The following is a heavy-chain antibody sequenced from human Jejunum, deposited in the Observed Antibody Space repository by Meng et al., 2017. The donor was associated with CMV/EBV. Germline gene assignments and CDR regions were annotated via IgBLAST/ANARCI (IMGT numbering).Heavy chain of an antibody. Sequence: CTFPGGSIGVSGSYGGWIRQPPGKELEWMATVHYAGTTFCGPSLKSRVTISADTSKNQFSLKLISVTAADTAVYYCARRGYNYDLDYWGQGTLVTVSS. D-gene: IGHD5-12*01. CDR1: GGSIGVSGSY. J-gene: IGHJ4*02. V-gene: IGHV4-39*01. CDR2: VHYAGTT. CDR3: ARRGYNYDLDY.